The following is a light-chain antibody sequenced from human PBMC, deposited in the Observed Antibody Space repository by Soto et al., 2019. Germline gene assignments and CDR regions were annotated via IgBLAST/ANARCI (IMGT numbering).Light chain of an antibody. CDR1: QSISSNN. Sequence: EIVLTQSPGTLSLSPGERATLSCRASQSISSNNLAWYQQIPGQAPRVPIYGTSSRATGIPDRFSSSGSGTDFTLTISRLEPEDFAVYYCQHFGTSPPWTFGQGTKVDIK. V-gene: IGKV3-20*01. J-gene: IGKJ1*01. CDR3: QHFGTSPPWT. CDR2: GTS.